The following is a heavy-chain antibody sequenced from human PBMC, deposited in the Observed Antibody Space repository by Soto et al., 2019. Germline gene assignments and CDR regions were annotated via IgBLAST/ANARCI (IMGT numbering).Heavy chain of an antibody. D-gene: IGHD3-10*01. CDR2: IYWDDDK. J-gene: IGHJ4*02. V-gene: IGHV2-5*02. CDR1: GFSLSTRGVG. CDR3: AHKEKYYWDY. Sequence: QITLKESGPTMVKPTQTLTLTCTFSGFSLSTRGVGVGWIRQPPGKALEWLALIYWDDDKRYRSSLKSRLTITKNTSKHQVFLTMTNMDPVDTATYYCAHKEKYYWDYWGQGTLVTVSS.